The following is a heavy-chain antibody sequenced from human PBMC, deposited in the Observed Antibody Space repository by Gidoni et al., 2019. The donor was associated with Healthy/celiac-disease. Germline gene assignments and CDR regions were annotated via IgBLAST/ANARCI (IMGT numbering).Heavy chain of an antibody. Sequence: QVQLQQWGAGLLKPSETLSLTCAVYGGSFSGYYWSWIRQPPGKGLEWIGEINHSGSTNYHPSLKSRVTISVDTSKNQFSLKLSSVTAADTAVYYCARGPSPDQPDTAMARPFDPWGQGTLVTVSS. D-gene: IGHD5-18*01. CDR3: ARGPSPDQPDTAMARPFDP. V-gene: IGHV4-34*01. J-gene: IGHJ5*02. CDR2: INHSGST. CDR1: GGSFSGYY.